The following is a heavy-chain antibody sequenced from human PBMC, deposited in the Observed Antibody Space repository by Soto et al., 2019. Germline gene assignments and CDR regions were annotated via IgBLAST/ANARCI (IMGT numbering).Heavy chain of an antibody. J-gene: IGHJ4*02. CDR3: AHRRFAKYSSLPADFDY. V-gene: IGHV2-5*01. Sequence: QITLKEYGPTLVKPTQTLTLTCTFSGFSLNSSAVGVGWIRQPPGPALEWLALIYWNDEMHYSPSLKSRLTITEDASKHQLGLTVTNMDPVDTATYYCAHRRFAKYSSLPADFDYWGQGILVTVSS. CDR2: IYWNDEM. CDR1: GFSLNSSAVG. D-gene: IGHD6-6*01.